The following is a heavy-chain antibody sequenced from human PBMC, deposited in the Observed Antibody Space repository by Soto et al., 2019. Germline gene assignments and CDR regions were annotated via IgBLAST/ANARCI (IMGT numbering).Heavy chain of an antibody. CDR2: IYYSGST. CDR1: GGSISSSSYY. J-gene: IGHJ6*02. Sequence: SETLSLTCTVSGGSISSSSYYWGWIRQPPGKGLEWIGSIYYSGSTYYNPSLKSRVTISVDTSKNQFSLKLRSEDTAVYYCARGNALDIWGQGTTVTVSS. CDR3: ARGNALDI. V-gene: IGHV4-39*01.